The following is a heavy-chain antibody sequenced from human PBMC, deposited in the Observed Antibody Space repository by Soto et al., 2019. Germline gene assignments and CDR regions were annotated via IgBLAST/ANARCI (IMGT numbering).Heavy chain of an antibody. CDR1: GGSISSSSYY. V-gene: IGHV4-39*01. Sequence: PSETLSLTCTVSGGSISSSSYYWGWIRQPPGKGLEWIGSIYYSGSTYYNPSLKSRVTISVETSKNQFSLKLSSVTAADTAVYYGARISGPAVAGTYGMDVWGQGTTVTVSS. D-gene: IGHD6-19*01. CDR2: IYYSGST. CDR3: ARISGPAVAGTYGMDV. J-gene: IGHJ6*02.